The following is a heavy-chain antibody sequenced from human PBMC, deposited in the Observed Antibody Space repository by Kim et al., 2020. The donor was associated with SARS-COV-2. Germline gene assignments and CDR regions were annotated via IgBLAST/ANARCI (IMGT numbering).Heavy chain of an antibody. Sequence: GGSLRLSCAASGFTFGDYAMHWVRQAPGKGLEWVSGISWNGGSIGYADSVKGRFTISRDNAKNSLYLQMNSLRTEDTAVYYCAKGADDFYYYYMDVWGKGTTVTVSS. CDR3: AKGADDFYYYYMDV. V-gene: IGHV3-9*01. D-gene: IGHD3-3*01. CDR2: ISWNGGSI. J-gene: IGHJ6*03. CDR1: GFTFGDYA.